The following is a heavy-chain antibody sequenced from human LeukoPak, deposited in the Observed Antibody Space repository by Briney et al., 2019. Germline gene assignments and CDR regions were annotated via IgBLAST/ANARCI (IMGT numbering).Heavy chain of an antibody. J-gene: IGHJ5*02. D-gene: IGHD2-15*01. V-gene: IGHV3-21*01. Sequence: GGSLRLSCAASGFTFSSYWMSWVRQAPGKGLEWVSSISSSSSYMYYADSVKGRFTISRDNAKNSLYLQMNSLRAEDTAVYYCARDREYCSGGSCDWFDPWGQGTLVTVSS. CDR3: ARDREYCSGGSCDWFDP. CDR1: GFTFSSYW. CDR2: ISSSSSYM.